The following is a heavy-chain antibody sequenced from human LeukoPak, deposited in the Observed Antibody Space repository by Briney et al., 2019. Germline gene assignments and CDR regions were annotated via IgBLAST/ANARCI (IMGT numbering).Heavy chain of an antibody. D-gene: IGHD1-1*01. CDR2: IYSGGST. CDR3: ARGYPFYFDH. V-gene: IGHV3-53*01. Sequence: PPGGSLRLSCAASGSTVTTNSMSWVRQAPGKGLEWVSVIYSGGSTYYGDSVKGRFTISRDISKNTLYLQLNSLRAEDTAVYYCARGYPFYFDHWGQGTLVTVSS. J-gene: IGHJ4*02. CDR1: GSTVTTNS.